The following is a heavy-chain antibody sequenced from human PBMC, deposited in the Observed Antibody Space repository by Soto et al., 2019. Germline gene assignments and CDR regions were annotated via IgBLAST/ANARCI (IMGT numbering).Heavy chain of an antibody. CDR1: GASISSGDSF. CDR3: AYLNLSFDP. CDR2: IYSSGST. V-gene: IGHV4-30-4*01. Sequence: LSLTCTVSGASISSGDSFWSWIRQPPGKGLEWIAYIYSSGSTYYNPSLKRRVAISIDTSKNQFSLNLSSLTAADTAVYYCAYLNLSFDPWGQGTLVTVSS. J-gene: IGHJ5*02.